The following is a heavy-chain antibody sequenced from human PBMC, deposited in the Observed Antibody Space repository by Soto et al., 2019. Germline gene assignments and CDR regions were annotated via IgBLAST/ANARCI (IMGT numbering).Heavy chain of an antibody. CDR3: VRDPNSGSYHDY. J-gene: IGHJ4*02. CDR1: GFIFSSHG. CDR2: IWNDGTKT. V-gene: IGHV3-33*01. D-gene: IGHD1-26*01. Sequence: QVQLVESGGGVVQPGRSLRLSCAVCGFIFSSHGMHLVRQAPGKGLEWVAVIWNDGTKTYYADSVRGRFSIFRDNSNNMLYMQMNSLRVEDTAVYYCVRDPNSGSYHDYWGQGTLVIVSS.